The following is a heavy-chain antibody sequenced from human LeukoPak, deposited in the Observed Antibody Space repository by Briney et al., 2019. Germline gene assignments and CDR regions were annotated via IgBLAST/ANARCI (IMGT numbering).Heavy chain of an antibody. CDR1: GLTFSSYS. D-gene: IGHD6-6*01. CDR2: ISSSSSYI. V-gene: IGHV3-21*04. J-gene: IGHJ4*02. Sequence: GGSLRLSCAASGLTFSSYSMNWVRQAPGKGLEWVSSISSSSSYIYYADSVKGRFTISRDNAKNSLYLQMNSLRAEDTAVYYCAKDGYSSSSGYFDYWGQGTLVAVSS. CDR3: AKDGYSSSSGYFDY.